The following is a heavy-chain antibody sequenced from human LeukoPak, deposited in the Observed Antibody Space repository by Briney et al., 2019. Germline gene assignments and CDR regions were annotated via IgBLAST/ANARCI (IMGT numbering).Heavy chain of an antibody. CDR2: IIPIFGTA. CDR3: ARDPSGYYFQH. CDR1: GYTFTSYG. V-gene: IGHV1-69*05. D-gene: IGHD3-22*01. Sequence: ASVKVSCKASGYTFTSYGISWVRQAPGQGLEWMGGIIPIFGTANYAQKFQGRVTITTDESTSTAYMELSSLRSEDTAVYYCARDPSGYYFQHWGQGTLVTVSS. J-gene: IGHJ1*01.